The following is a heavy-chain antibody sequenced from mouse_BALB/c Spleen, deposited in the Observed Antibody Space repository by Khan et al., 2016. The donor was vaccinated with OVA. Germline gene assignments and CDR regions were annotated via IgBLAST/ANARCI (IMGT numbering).Heavy chain of an antibody. CDR3: AIDDCYSFDY. V-gene: IGHV1-7*01. J-gene: IGHJ2*01. CDR2: INPSTGYT. CDR1: GYTFTSYW. D-gene: IGHD2-3*01. Sequence: QVQLKESGAELAKPGASVKMSCKASGYTFTSYWMHWVKQRPGQGLEWIGYINPSTGYTEYNQKFKDKATLTADKSSSTAYMQLSSLTSEDSAVYYCAIDDCYSFDYWGQGTTLPFSS.